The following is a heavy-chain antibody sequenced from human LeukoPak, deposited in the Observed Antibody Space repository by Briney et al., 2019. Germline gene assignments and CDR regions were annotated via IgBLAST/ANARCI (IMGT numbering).Heavy chain of an antibody. CDR1: GFTFGSYV. J-gene: IGHJ4*02. V-gene: IGHV3-23*01. CDR3: AKVTYDYVWGSYEN. D-gene: IGHD3-16*01. Sequence: GGSLILSCVASGFTFGSYVLSWVRQAPGKGLEWVSALSGSGESTYYADAVKGRFTISRDNSKNTVYLQMNGLRVEDTAVYHCAKVTYDYVWGSYENWGQGILVTVSS. CDR2: LSGSGEST.